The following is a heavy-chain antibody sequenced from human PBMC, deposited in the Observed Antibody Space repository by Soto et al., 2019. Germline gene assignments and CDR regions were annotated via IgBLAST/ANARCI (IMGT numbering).Heavy chain of an antibody. V-gene: IGHV3-30-3*01. CDR2: ISYDGSNK. CDR1: GFTFSSYA. D-gene: IGHD5-18*01. CDR3: ARGGRGYSYGTYYYYGMDV. Sequence: PGGSLRLSCAASGFTFSSYAMHWVRQAPGKGLEWAAVISYDGSNKYYADSVKGRFTISRDNSKNTLYLQMNSLRAEDTAVYYCARGGRGYSYGTYYYYGMDVWGQGTTVTVSS. J-gene: IGHJ6*02.